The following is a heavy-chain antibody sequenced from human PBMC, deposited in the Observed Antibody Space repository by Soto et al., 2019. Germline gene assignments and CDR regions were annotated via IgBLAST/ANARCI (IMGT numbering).Heavy chain of an antibody. J-gene: IGHJ4*02. D-gene: IGHD5-12*01. V-gene: IGHV3-21*01. CDR1: GFTFDDYA. CDR3: ARDWGGYSGYGYFDY. CDR2: ISSSSSYI. Sequence: GGSLRLSCAASGFTFDDYAMHWVRQAPGKGLEWVSSISSSSSYIYYADSVKGRFTISRDNAKNSLYLQMNSLRAEDTAVYYCARDWGGYSGYGYFDYWGQGTLVTVSS.